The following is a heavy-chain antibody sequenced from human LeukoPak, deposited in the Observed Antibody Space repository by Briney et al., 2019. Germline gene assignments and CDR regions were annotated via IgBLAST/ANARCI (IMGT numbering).Heavy chain of an antibody. Sequence: ASVKVSCKASGGTFSSYAISWVRQAPGQGPEFMGWMHPNSGGTIYAQKFQGRVTMTRDTSISTAYLEVSSLTSDDTALYYCSREDYWGQGTLVTVSS. CDR2: MHPNSGGT. V-gene: IGHV1-2*02. CDR1: GGTFSSYA. J-gene: IGHJ4*02. CDR3: SREDY.